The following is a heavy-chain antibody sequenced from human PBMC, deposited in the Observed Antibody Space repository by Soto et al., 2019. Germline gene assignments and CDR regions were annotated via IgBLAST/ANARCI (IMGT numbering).Heavy chain of an antibody. J-gene: IGHJ4*02. V-gene: IGHV2-5*02. CDR2: IYWDDGK. CDR3: ARTVAATPLIFDC. Sequence: QISWKESGPTLMKPTQTLTQTCTFSGFSLSTRGEGVAWIRQPPGKALEWLALIYWDDGKRYRPSLKSRLTITKDTSKNQVVLTMTDVDPVDTATYSCARTVAATPLIFDCWGQGTLVTVSS. D-gene: IGHD2-15*01. CDR1: GFSLSTRGEG.